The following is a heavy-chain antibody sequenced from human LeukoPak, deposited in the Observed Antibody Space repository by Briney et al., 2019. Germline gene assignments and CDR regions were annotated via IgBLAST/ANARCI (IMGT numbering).Heavy chain of an antibody. J-gene: IGHJ3*02. CDR3: ARADYYDSSGYYYGSLGAFDI. CDR2: ISSSTI. V-gene: IGHV3-48*01. D-gene: IGHD3-22*01. Sequence: GSLRLSCAASGFTFSSYSMNWVRQAPGKGLEWVSYISSSTIYYADSVKGRFTISRDNAKNSLYLQMNSLRAEDTAVYYCARADYYDSSGYYYGSLGAFDIWGQGTMVTVSS. CDR1: GFTFSSYS.